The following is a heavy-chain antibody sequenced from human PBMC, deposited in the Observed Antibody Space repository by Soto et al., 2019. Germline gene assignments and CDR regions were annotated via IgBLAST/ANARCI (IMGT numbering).Heavy chain of an antibody. V-gene: IGHV4-39*01. D-gene: IGHD6-25*01. CDR2: AYFSGGNT. CDR1: GDSMRGYHFY. Sequence: SETLSLTCSVSGDSMRGYHFYWGWIRQAPGKGLEWIGSAYFSGGNTYYSPSLKSRVSISVDTSKNEFSLRLTSLTAADTAVYFCTYGSSSAWIDYWGQGTLVTVSS. CDR3: TYGSSSAWIDY. J-gene: IGHJ4*02.